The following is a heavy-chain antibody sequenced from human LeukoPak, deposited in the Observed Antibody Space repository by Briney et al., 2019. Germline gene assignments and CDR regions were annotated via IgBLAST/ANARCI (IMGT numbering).Heavy chain of an antibody. CDR1: GFTFDDYA. V-gene: IGHV3-9*01. CDR3: ARERYTTVTWGCFDY. J-gene: IGHJ4*02. D-gene: IGHD4-17*01. Sequence: GGSLRLPCAASGFTFDDYAMHWVRQAPGKGLEWVSGISWNSGSIGYADSVKGRFTISRDNSKNTLYLQMNSLRAEDTAVYYCARERYTTVTWGCFDYWGQGTLVTVSS. CDR2: ISWNSGSI.